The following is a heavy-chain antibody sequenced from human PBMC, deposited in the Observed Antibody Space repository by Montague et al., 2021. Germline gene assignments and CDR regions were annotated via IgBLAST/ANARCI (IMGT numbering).Heavy chain of an antibody. CDR2: MFYGGAT. D-gene: IGHD3-10*01. CDR1: SGSIFHAH. V-gene: IGHV4-59*08. Sequence: SKTLSLTCTVSSGSIFHAHWSWVRQPPGKGLEWLGSMFYGGATSNNPSLKSRVTMSIDTSTNQFSLKLSSVTAADTAVYCCAKQDYFVSGTSYKGFDPWGQGILVTVSS. J-gene: IGHJ5*02. CDR3: AKQDYFVSGTSYKGFDP.